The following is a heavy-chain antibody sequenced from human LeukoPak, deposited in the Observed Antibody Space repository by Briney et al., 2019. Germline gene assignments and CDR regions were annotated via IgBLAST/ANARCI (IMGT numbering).Heavy chain of an antibody. CDR1: GYTFTSYD. J-gene: IGHJ4*02. V-gene: IGHV1-8*01. CDR2: MNPNSGNT. D-gene: IGHD4-17*01. CDR3: ARGGSLGGDYSLDY. Sequence: GASVKVSCKASGYTFTSYDINWVRQATGQGLEWMGWMNPNSGNTGYAQKFQGRVTMTRNTSISTAYMGLSSLRSEDTAVYYCARGGSLGGDYSLDYWGQGTLVTVSS.